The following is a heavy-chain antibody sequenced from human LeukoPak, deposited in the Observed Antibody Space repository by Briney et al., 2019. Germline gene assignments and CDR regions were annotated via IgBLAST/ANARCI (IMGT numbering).Heavy chain of an antibody. D-gene: IGHD2-21*01. Sequence: GGSLRLSCAASGFTVSSNYMSWVHQAPGKGLEWVSVIYSGGSTYYADSVKGRFTISRDNSKNTLYLQMNSLRAEDTAVYYCVTDLVIKGYFDYWGQGALVTVSS. J-gene: IGHJ4*02. CDR2: IYSGGST. V-gene: IGHV3-53*01. CDR3: VTDLVIKGYFDY. CDR1: GFTVSSNY.